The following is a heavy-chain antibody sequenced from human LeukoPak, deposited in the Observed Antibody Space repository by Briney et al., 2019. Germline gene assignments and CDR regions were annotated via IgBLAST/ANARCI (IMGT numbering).Heavy chain of an antibody. V-gene: IGHV3-23*01. CDR1: GFTFSSYA. CDR2: IRGGGGTP. CDR3: AKAVGYSGYQSFDY. Sequence: PGRSLRLSCAASGFTFSSYAMHWVRQAPGKGLEWVSGIRGGGGTPYYADSVKGRFTISRDNSKNTLYLQMNSLRAEDTAAYYCAKAVGYSGYQSFDYWGQGTLVTVSS. D-gene: IGHD5-12*01. J-gene: IGHJ4*02.